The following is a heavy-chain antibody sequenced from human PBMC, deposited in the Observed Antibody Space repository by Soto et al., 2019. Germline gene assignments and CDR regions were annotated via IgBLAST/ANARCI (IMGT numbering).Heavy chain of an antibody. J-gene: IGHJ4*02. CDR1: GFTFSSYA. V-gene: IGHV3-23*01. CDR2: ISGSGGST. CDR3: AKFTLAVPAAPYDY. D-gene: IGHD2-2*01. Sequence: EVQLLESGGGLVQPGGSLRLSCAASGFTFSSYAMSWVRQAPGKGLEWVSAISGSGGSTYYADSVKGRFTISRDNSKNTLYLQMNSPRAEDTAVYYCAKFTLAVPAAPYDYWGQGTLVTVSS.